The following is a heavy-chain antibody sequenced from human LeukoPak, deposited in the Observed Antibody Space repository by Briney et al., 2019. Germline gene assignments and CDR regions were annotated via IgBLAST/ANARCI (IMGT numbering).Heavy chain of an antibody. CDR3: ARKVLSGSRYFDY. Sequence: GGSLRLSCEASGFTFSSFEMNWVRQAPGKGLEWVSYITSSASTIYYAESVKGRFTISRDNAKNSLFLQMNSLRAEDTAVYYCARKVLSGSRYFDYWGQGALVTVSS. V-gene: IGHV3-48*03. CDR1: GFTFSSFE. D-gene: IGHD1-26*01. J-gene: IGHJ4*02. CDR2: ITSSASTI.